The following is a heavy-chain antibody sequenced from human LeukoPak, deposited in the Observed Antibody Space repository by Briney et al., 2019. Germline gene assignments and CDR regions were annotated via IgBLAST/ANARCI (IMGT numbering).Heavy chain of an antibody. CDR3: AKGPILVISTQYFQH. J-gene: IGHJ1*01. CDR1: GFTFSSYW. CDR2: IKQDGSEK. D-gene: IGHD3-22*01. V-gene: IGHV3-7*03. Sequence: GGSLRLSCAASGFTFSSYWMSWVRQAPGKGLEWVANIKQDGSEKYYVDSVKGRFTISRDNAKNSLYLQMNSLRAEDTAVYYCAKGPILVISTQYFQHWGQGTLVSVSS.